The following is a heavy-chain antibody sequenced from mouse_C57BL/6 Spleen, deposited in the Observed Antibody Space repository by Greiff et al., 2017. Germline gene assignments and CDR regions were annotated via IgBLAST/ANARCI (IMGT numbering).Heavy chain of an antibody. CDR2: IDHNSGGT. CDR1: GYTFTSYW. J-gene: IGHJ3*01. Sequence: QVQLQQPGAELVKPGASLKLSCKASGYTFTSYWMHWVNQTPGRGLEWIGRIDHNSGGTKYNEKFKSKVTLTVDKPSSTAYMQLSILTSEDAAVDYCHYEYDAPFAYWGQGTLVTVSA. D-gene: IGHD2-4*01. V-gene: IGHV1-72*01. CDR3: HYEYDAPFAY.